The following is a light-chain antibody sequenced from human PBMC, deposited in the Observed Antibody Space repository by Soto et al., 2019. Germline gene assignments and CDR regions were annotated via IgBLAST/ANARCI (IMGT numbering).Light chain of an antibody. V-gene: IGKV1-39*01. CDR1: QSIVTY. Sequence: DIQMNQSPSSLSASVGDRVTITCRASQSIVTYLNWYLQKPGKAPKLLIYAASILQSGGPSRFSGSGSGTDFTLTISSLQPEDFATYFCQQSYSTPPWTFGQGTKGEIK. CDR2: AAS. J-gene: IGKJ1*01. CDR3: QQSYSTPPWT.